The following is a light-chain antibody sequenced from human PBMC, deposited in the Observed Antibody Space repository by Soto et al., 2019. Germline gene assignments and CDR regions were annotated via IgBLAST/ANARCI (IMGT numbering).Light chain of an antibody. J-gene: IGKJ3*01. CDR3: YQYYTSPHT. CDR1: QTISRDD. V-gene: IGKV3-20*01. CDR2: ATS. Sequence: EIVLTQSPGTLSLSPGETATLSCRTSQTISRDDLAWYQQRPGQAPRLLVSATSRRATGIPDRFYGYGSGTDFTLTISSLEPEDFGVYYCYQYYTSPHTFGPGTRVDI.